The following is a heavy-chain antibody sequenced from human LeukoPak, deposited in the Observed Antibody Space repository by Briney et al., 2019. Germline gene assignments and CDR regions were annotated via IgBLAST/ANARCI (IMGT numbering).Heavy chain of an antibody. CDR3: ARDQYDTWSRRGNFDS. V-gene: IGHV3-7*03. CDR1: GFTSSSYW. J-gene: IGHJ4*02. Sequence: GGSLRLSCAASGFTSSSYWMTWVRQAPGKGLEWVANIKLDGSEKNYVDSVKGRFTISRDNTKNSLYLQMNSLRAEDTAVFYCARDQYDTWSRRGNFDSWGQGTLVIVSS. CDR2: IKLDGSEK. D-gene: IGHD3/OR15-3a*01.